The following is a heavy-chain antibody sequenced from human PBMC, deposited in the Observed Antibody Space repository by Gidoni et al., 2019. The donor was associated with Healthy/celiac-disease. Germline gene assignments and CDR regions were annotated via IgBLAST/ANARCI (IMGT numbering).Heavy chain of an antibody. CDR2: INHSGST. CDR1: GGSFSGYY. Sequence: QVQLQQWGAGLLKPSETLSLTCAVYGGSFSGYYWSWIRQPPGKGLEWIGEINHSGSTNYNPSLKSRVTISVDTSKNQFSLKLSSVTDADTAVYYCARGMRNIVVVVAANGWFDPWGQGTLVTVSS. CDR3: ARGMRNIVVVVAANGWFDP. J-gene: IGHJ5*02. V-gene: IGHV4-34*01. D-gene: IGHD2-15*01.